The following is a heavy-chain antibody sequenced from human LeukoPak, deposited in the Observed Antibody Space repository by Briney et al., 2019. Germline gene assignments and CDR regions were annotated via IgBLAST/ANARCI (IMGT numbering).Heavy chain of an antibody. CDR3: ARDPPQYSSGWYEYYFDY. CDR2: INPNSGGT. J-gene: IGHJ4*02. Sequence: ASVKVSCKASGYTFTGYYMHWVRQAPGQGLEWMGWINPNSGGTNYAQKFQGRVTMTRDTSISTAYMELSRLRSDDTAVYYCARDPPQYSSGWYEYYFDYWGQGTLVTVSS. CDR1: GYTFTGYY. D-gene: IGHD6-19*01. V-gene: IGHV1-2*02.